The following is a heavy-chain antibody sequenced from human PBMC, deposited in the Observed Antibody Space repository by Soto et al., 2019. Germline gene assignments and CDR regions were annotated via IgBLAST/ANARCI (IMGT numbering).Heavy chain of an antibody. CDR3: ARGLWVGDPPALGIYYGMDV. CDR2: ISAYNGNT. V-gene: IGHV1-18*01. D-gene: IGHD3-10*01. J-gene: IGHJ6*02. CDR1: GYTFTSYG. Sequence: QVQLVQSGAEVKKPGASVKVSCKASGYTFTSYGISWVRQAPGQGLEWMGWISAYNGNTNYAQKLQGRVTMTTDTSTSTAYMELRSLGSDDTAVYYCARGLWVGDPPALGIYYGMDVWGQGTTVTVSS.